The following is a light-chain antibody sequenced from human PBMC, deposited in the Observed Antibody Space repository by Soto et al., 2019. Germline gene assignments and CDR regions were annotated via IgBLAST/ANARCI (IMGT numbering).Light chain of an antibody. J-gene: IGLJ3*02. Sequence: QAVLTQPRSVSASPGQSVAISCTKTSSDFGGSEFVSWYKQQPGKAPKLIIYDATQRPSGVPDRFSGSKSGDTASLTISGLQAEDEADYYCCSYTYTYSVFGGGTKLTVL. V-gene: IGLV2-11*01. CDR2: DAT. CDR3: CSYTYTYSV. CDR1: SSDFGGSEF.